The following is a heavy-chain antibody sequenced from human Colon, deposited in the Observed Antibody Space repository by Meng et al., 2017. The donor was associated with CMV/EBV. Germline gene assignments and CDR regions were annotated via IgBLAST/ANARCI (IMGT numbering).Heavy chain of an antibody. Sequence: GESLKISCAASGFTFSVHAMHWVRQAPGKGLEYVSAIGANGRSTYYTESVKGRFTVSRDNSTNMTYLQMGGLRPEDTAVYYCAKGRGPNSVTGTPGDYYHYYAMDVWGQGTTVTVSS. CDR1: GFTFSVHA. D-gene: IGHD1-1*01. CDR3: AKGRGPNSVTGTPGDYYHYYAMDV. V-gene: IGHV3-64*02. CDR2: IGANGRST. J-gene: IGHJ6*02.